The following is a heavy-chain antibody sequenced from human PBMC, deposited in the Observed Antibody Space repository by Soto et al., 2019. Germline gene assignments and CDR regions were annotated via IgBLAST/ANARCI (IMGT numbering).Heavy chain of an antibody. Sequence: WETLSLTCTVSGGSISSYYWSWIRQPPGKGLEWIGYIYYSGSTNYNPSLKSRVTISVDTSKNQFSLKLSSVTAADTAVYYCARQWLLTYFDPWGQGTLVTVSS. V-gene: IGHV4-59*08. J-gene: IGHJ5*02. CDR1: GGSISSYY. D-gene: IGHD3-22*01. CDR3: ARQWLLTYFDP. CDR2: IYYSGST.